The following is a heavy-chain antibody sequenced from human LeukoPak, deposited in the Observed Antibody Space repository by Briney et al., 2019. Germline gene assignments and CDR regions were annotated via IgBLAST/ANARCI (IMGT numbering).Heavy chain of an antibody. CDR1: GFTFSSYS. CDR3: AREDSSSPEPPMGY. V-gene: IGHV3-48*01. D-gene: IGHD6-6*01. CDR2: INSSSSTI. Sequence: PGGSLRLSCAASGFTFSSYSMNWVRQAPGKGLEWVSYINSSSSTIYYADSVKGRFTISRDNAKNSLYLQMNSLRAEDTAVYYCAREDSSSPEPPMGYWGQGTLVTVSS. J-gene: IGHJ4*02.